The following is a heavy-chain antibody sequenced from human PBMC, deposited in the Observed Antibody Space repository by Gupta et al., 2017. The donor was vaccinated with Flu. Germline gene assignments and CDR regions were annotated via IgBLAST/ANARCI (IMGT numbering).Heavy chain of an antibody. Sequence: AASGFTFSTYGMHWVRQAPGKGLEWVAVIWYDGSKEFYIDSVQGRFTISRDNSRNTLYLQMNSLRVEDTAVYYCASSLNAGFDYWGQGTLVTVSS. D-gene: IGHD2-8*01. J-gene: IGHJ4*02. CDR3: ASSLNAGFDY. CDR2: IWYDGSKE. CDR1: GFTFSTYG. V-gene: IGHV3-33*01.